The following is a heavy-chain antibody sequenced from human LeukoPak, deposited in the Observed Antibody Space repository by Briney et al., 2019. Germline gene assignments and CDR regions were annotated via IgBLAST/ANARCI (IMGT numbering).Heavy chain of an antibody. CDR1: GDSISSNNYY. CDR2: IFYSGKT. CDR3: ASGLLRFLSPVAFDF. D-gene: IGHD3-3*01. Sequence: PSETLSLTCTVAGDSISSNNYYWSWIRQPPGKGLEWIGSIFYSGKTYYNPSLKSRVTISIDMSTDHFSLKVASVTAADTAVYYCASGLLRFLSPVAFDFWGQGKVVTVSS. J-gene: IGHJ3*01. V-gene: IGHV4-39*07.